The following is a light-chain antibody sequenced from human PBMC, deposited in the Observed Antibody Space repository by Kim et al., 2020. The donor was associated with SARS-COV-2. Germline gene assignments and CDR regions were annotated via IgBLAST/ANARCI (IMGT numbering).Light chain of an antibody. J-gene: IGLJ2*01. V-gene: IGLV6-57*03. CDR3: QSYDSSNVV. CDR1: SGSIASGY. CDR2: ENN. Sequence: NFMLTQPHSVSESPGKTVTISCTRSSGSIASGYVQWYQQRPGSAPTTVIQENNERPSGVPDRFSGSIDSSSNSASLTISGLKTEDEADHYCQSYDSSNVVFGGGTELTVL.